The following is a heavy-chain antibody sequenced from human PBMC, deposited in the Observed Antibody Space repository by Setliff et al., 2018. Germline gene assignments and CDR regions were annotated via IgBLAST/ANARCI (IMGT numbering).Heavy chain of an antibody. CDR2: ITGNSDRI. J-gene: IGHJ4*02. CDR1: GFTFHDYA. CDR3: AKGGYSGSHYFDY. D-gene: IGHD1-26*01. V-gene: IGHV3-9*01. Sequence: SLRLSCAASGFTFHDYAMHWVRQAPGKGLEWVSGITGNSDRIAYADSLKGRFTISRDNTENSLYLQMNSLRVEDTAFYYCAKGGYSGSHYFDYWGQGTLVTVSS.